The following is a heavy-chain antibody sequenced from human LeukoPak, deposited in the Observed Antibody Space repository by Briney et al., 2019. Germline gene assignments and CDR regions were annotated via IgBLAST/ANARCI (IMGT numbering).Heavy chain of an antibody. D-gene: IGHD3-10*01. V-gene: IGHV2-70*04. CDR3: ARHYGSGSELDY. CDR2: IDWDDGK. CDR1: GFSLSPSGMR. Sequence: SGPALVKPTQALTLTCTFSGFSLSPSGMRVSWIRQPPGKALEWLARIDWDDGKFYSTSLKTRLTISKDSTNNQVDLTITNMDPVDTATYYCARHYGSGSELDYWGQGTLVTVSS. J-gene: IGHJ4*02.